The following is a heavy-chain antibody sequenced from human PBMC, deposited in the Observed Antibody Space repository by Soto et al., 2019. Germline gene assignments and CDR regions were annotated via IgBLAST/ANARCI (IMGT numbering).Heavy chain of an antibody. D-gene: IGHD1-7*01. CDR2: IYWDDDK. Sequence: QITLKESGPTLVKPTQTLTLTCTFSGFSLRTSGVGVGWIRQPPGKALEWLALIYWDDDKRYCPSLKNRLTITKXTSVNXXVLTMTNMDPVDTATYFCAHRLTLNSNWNYGRFDYWGQGTLVTVSS. CDR1: GFSLRTSGVG. J-gene: IGHJ4*02. V-gene: IGHV2-5*02. CDR3: AHRLTLNSNWNYGRFDY.